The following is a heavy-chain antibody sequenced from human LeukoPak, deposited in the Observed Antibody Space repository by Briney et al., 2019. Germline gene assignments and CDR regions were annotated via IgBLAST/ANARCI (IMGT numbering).Heavy chain of an antibody. V-gene: IGHV1-2*02. Sequence: ASVKVSCMASVYTFTGYYMHWVRQAPGQGLEWMGWINPNSGGTNYAQKFQGRVTMTRDTSISTAYMELSRLRSDDTAVYYCARVILTTVTSSYYGMDVWGQGTTVTVSS. CDR1: VYTFTGYY. CDR2: INPNSGGT. D-gene: IGHD4-17*01. J-gene: IGHJ6*02. CDR3: ARVILTTVTSSYYGMDV.